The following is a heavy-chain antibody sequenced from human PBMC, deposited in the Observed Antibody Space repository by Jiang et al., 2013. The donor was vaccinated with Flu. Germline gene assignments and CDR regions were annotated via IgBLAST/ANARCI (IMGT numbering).Heavy chain of an antibody. J-gene: IGHJ6*02. CDR1: GGSITTGDFY. Sequence: LLKPSETLSLTCTVSGGSITTGDFYWGWIRQTPGKGLEWIASVYYGDGTDFYKSSLESRLTISVASPKNQFSLKLTSVTAADSAVYYCVRHKSQLRNMGVWGQGTTVTVSS. V-gene: IGHV4-39*01. CDR2: VYYGDGTD. D-gene: IGHD2-2*01. CDR3: VRHKSQLRNMGV.